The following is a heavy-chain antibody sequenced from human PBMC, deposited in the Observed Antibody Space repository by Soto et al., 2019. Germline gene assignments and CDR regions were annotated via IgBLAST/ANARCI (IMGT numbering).Heavy chain of an antibody. CDR2: IYHSGST. V-gene: IGHV4-4*02. CDR1: GGSISSSNW. CDR3: ASRVPAATPRFDP. D-gene: IGHD2-2*01. J-gene: IGHJ5*02. Sequence: SETLSLTCAVSGGSISSSNWWSWVRQPPGKGLEWIGGIYHSGSTNYNPSLKSRVTISVDKSKNQFSLKLSSVTAADTAVYYCASRVPAATPRFDPWGQGTLVTVSS.